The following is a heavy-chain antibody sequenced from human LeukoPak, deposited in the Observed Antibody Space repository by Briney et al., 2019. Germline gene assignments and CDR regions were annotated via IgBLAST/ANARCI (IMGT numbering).Heavy chain of an antibody. CDR2: ISAYNGNT. J-gene: IGHJ1*01. CDR1: GYTFSSYS. D-gene: IGHD3-22*01. V-gene: IGHV1-18*01. CDR3: ARVLIPYDSSGYHEYFQH. Sequence: ASVKVSCKASGYTFSSYSISWVRQAPGQGLEWMGWISAYNGNTNYAQKLQGRVTMTTDTSTSTAYMELRSLRSDDTAVYYCARVLIPYDSSGYHEYFQHWGQGTLVTVSS.